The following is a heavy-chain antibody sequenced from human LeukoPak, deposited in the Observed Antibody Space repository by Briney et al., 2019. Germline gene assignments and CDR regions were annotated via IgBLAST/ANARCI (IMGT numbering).Heavy chain of an antibody. CDR2: ISGSGGST. D-gene: IGHD3-22*01. CDR1: GFTFSSYA. CDR3: ARAEYYYDSSGYHLLDY. Sequence: PGGSLRLSCAASGFTFSSYAMSWVRQAPGKGLEWVSAISGSGGSTYYADSVKGRFTISRDNSKNTLYLQMNSLRAEDTAVYYCARAEYYYDSSGYHLLDYWGQGTLVTVSS. J-gene: IGHJ4*02. V-gene: IGHV3-23*01.